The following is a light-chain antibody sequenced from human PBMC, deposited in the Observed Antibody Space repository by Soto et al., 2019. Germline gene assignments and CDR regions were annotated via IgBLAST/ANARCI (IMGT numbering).Light chain of an antibody. J-gene: IGLJ1*01. CDR3: RSYPRSSNRV. CDR1: SSDVGGYNY. V-gene: IGLV2-14*01. CDR2: EVS. Sequence: QSVLTQPASVSGSPGQSITISCTGTSSDVGGYNYVSWYQQHPGKAPKLMIYEVSNRPSGVSNRFSGSKSGNTASLTISGLQAEDEADYYCRSYPRSSNRVFGNGTKFTV.